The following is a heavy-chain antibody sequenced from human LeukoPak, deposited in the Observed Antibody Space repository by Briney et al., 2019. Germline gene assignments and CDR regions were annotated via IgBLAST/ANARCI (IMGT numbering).Heavy chain of an antibody. J-gene: IGHJ4*02. CDR3: ARDGSAYNLDY. Sequence: GVSLRLTCAASGFTFSPSWMHWVRQAPPKGLEWVSRSNNDGRWINYADSVQGRFTVSRDHAKNTPNLQMNSLRAEDTAVYFCARDGSAYNLDYWGQGVLVTVSS. CDR1: GFTFSPSW. V-gene: IGHV3-74*01. D-gene: IGHD3-16*01. CDR2: SNNDGRWI.